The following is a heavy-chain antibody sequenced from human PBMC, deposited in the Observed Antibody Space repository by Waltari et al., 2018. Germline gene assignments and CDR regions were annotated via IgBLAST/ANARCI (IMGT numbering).Heavy chain of an antibody. J-gene: IGHJ3*02. V-gene: IGHV4-59*01. D-gene: IGHD3-22*01. Sequence: QVQLQESGPGLVKPSETLSLTCTVSGGSISSYYWSWIRQPPGKGLEWIGYIYYSGSTNYNPSLKSRVTISVDTSKNQFSLKLSSVTAADTAVYYCASGYGAFDIWGQGTMVIVSS. CDR2: IYYSGST. CDR1: GGSISSYY. CDR3: ASGYGAFDI.